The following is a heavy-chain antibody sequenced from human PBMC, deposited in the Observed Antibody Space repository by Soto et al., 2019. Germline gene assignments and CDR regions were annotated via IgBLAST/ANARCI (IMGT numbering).Heavy chain of an antibody. CDR2: TYYRSKWYN. D-gene: IGHD6-13*01. Sequence: SQTLSLTCAISGDSVSSNSAAWNWIRQSPSRGLEWLGRTYYRSKWYNDYAVSVKSRITINPDTSKNQFSLQLNSVAPEDTAVYYCARVAGIAAAGHPYFDYWGQGTLVTVSS. CDR1: GDSVSSNSAA. CDR3: ARVAGIAAAGHPYFDY. V-gene: IGHV6-1*01. J-gene: IGHJ4*02.